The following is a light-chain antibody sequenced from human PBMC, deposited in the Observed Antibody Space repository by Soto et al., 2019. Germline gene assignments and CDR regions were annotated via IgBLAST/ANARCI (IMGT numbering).Light chain of an antibody. CDR3: QQYVHWPPGT. CDR1: QSVSSS. Sequence: EIVVTQSPATLSVSPGERVTLSCRASQSVSSSLAWYQQRPGQAPRLLIYDTSTRAPGIAARFSGSGSGTEFTLPISCLQCEDVAVYYCQQYVHWPPGTFGQGTTVEIK. V-gene: IGKV3-15*01. J-gene: IGKJ1*01. CDR2: DTS.